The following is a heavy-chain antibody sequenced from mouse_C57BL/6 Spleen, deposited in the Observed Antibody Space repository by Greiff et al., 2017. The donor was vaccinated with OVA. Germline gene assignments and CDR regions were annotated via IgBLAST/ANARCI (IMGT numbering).Heavy chain of an antibody. CDR1: GYTFTDYY. V-gene: IGHV1-26*01. D-gene: IGHD1-1*01. CDR3: ARRDYYGSRDWYFDV. J-gene: IGHJ1*03. Sequence: EVQLQQSGPELVKPGASVKISCKASGYTFTDYYMNWVKQSHGKSLEWIGDINPNNGGTSYNQKFKGKATLTVDKSSSTAYMELRSLTSEDSAVYYCARRDYYGSRDWYFDVWGTGTTVTVSS. CDR2: INPNNGGT.